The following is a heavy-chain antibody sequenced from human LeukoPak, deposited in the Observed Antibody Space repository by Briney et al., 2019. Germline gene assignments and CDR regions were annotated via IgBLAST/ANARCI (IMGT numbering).Heavy chain of an antibody. CDR2: TGTAGDT. D-gene: IGHD5-24*01. CDR1: GFTFSSYD. CDR3: ARGRWQQAFDI. Sequence: GGSLRLSCAASGFTFSSYDMHWVRQATGKGLEWVSATGTAGDTYYPGSVKGRFTISRENAKNSLYLQMNSLRAGDTAVYYCARGRWQQAFDIWGQGTMVTVSS. V-gene: IGHV3-13*01. J-gene: IGHJ3*02.